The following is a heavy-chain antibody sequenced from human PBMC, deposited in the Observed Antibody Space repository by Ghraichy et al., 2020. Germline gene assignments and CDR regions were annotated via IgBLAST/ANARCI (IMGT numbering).Heavy chain of an antibody. CDR1: GYTFTGYY. Sequence: ASVKVSCKASGYTFTGYYMHWVRQAPGQGLEWMGWINPNSGGTNYAQKFQGWVTMTRDTSISTAYMELSRLRSDDTAVYYCARAGKDWNPSNYYYYYYMDVWGKGTTVTVSS. J-gene: IGHJ6*03. V-gene: IGHV1-2*04. D-gene: IGHD1-1*01. CDR3: ARAGKDWNPSNYYYYYYMDV. CDR2: INPNSGGT.